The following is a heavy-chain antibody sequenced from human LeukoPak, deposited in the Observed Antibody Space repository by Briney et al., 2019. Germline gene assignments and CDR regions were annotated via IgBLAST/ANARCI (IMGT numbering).Heavy chain of an antibody. CDR1: GSSFTNYW. CDR3: ARRESASNIDY. CDR2: IYPGDSDT. V-gene: IGHV5-51*01. Sequence: GESLKISCKTSGSSFTNYWIGWVRQMPGRGLEWMGIIYPGDSDTRYSPSFQGQVTISVDKSISTAYLQWSSLKASDTAMYYCARRESASNIDYWGQGTLVTVSS. D-gene: IGHD1-26*01. J-gene: IGHJ4*02.